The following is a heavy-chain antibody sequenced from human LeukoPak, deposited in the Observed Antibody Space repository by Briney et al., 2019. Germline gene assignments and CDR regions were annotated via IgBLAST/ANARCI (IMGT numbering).Heavy chain of an antibody. CDR3: AHRVGDGASWDGGRYDY. D-gene: IGHD2-2*01. J-gene: IGHJ4*02. CDR1: GFSLSTSGVG. CDR2: IYWNNDK. Sequence: SGPTLVEPTETLTLTCTFSGFSLSTSGVGVAWMRQPPGKALEWLAVIYWNNDKRYNPSLKTRLTINKDTSKNQVVLTMTYMGPTDTATYFCAHRVGDGASWDGGRYDYWGQGILATVS. V-gene: IGHV2-5*01.